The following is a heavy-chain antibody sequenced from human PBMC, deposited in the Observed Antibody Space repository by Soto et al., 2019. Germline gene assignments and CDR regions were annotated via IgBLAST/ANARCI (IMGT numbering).Heavy chain of an antibody. D-gene: IGHD4-4*01. CDR1: GFTFSSYG. V-gene: IGHV3-30*18. J-gene: IGHJ4*02. CDR3: AKEDSPDGYSVD. CDR2: ISYDGSNK. Sequence: QVQLVESGGGVVQPGRSLRLSCAASGFTFSSYGMHWGRQAPGKGLEGVAVISYDGSNKNYADSVKGRFTISRDNSKNTLYLQMNSLRAEDTAVYYCAKEDSPDGYSVDLGQGTLVTVSS.